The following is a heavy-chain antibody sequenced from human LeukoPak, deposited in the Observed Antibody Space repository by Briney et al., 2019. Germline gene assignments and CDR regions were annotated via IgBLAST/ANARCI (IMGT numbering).Heavy chain of an antibody. V-gene: IGHV4-34*01. CDR2: ISHRGRT. Sequence: SETLSLTCAVYGGSFSGYYWHWIRQPPGKGMEWIGEISHRGRTNYNPSLKSRVTISVDTSKNQFSLKLSSVTAADTAVYYCARGIADYYYYYYMDVWGKGTTVTVSS. CDR1: GGSFSGYY. D-gene: IGHD2-21*01. J-gene: IGHJ6*03. CDR3: ARGIADYYYYYYMDV.